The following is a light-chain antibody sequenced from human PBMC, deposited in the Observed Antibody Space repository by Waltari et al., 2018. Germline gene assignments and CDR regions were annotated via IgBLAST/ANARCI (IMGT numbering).Light chain of an antibody. CDR1: NSNIRSNP. CDR2: SNA. CDR3: ASWGDSLNGMV. Sequence: QTLLTQPPSVSGTPGQTVSLACSGGNSNIRSNPVNWYQRLPGAAPKLLIFSNAQRPSGVPDRFSGSKSGNSASLTISGLRSEDEADYYCASWGDSLNGMVFGGGTKLTVL. V-gene: IGLV1-44*01. J-gene: IGLJ2*01.